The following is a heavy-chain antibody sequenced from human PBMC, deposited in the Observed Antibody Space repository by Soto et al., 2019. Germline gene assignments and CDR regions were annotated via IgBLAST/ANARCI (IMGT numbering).Heavy chain of an antibody. J-gene: IGHJ6*02. Sequence: RGESLKISCKGSGYSFTSYWIGWVRQMPGKGLEWMGIIYPGDSDTRYSPSFQGQVTISADKSISTAYLQWSSLKASDTAMYYCASSGYSYGTYYYYGMDVWGQGTTVTVSS. CDR1: GYSFTSYW. V-gene: IGHV5-51*01. D-gene: IGHD5-18*01. CDR2: IYPGDSDT. CDR3: ASSGYSYGTYYYYGMDV.